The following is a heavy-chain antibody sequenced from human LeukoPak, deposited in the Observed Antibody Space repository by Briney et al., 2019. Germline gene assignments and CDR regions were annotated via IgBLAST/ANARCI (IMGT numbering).Heavy chain of an antibody. CDR1: GGSISSYY. J-gene: IGHJ3*02. Sequence: PWETLSLTCIVSGGSISSYYWSWIRQPPGKGLEWIGYIYYTGSNNYNPSLKSRVTISVDTSKNQLSLKLRSVTAADTAVYYCARQDSGTYLNPLDIWGQGTVVTVSS. V-gene: IGHV4-59*08. CDR3: ARQDSGTYLNPLDI. CDR2: IYYTGSN. D-gene: IGHD1-26*01.